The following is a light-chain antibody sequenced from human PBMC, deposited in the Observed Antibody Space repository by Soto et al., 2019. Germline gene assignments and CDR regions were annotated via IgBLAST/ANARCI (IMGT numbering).Light chain of an antibody. CDR3: QKYGSSPQVT. CDR1: QSVSSN. J-gene: IGKJ5*01. CDR2: GAS. V-gene: IGKV3-20*01. Sequence: EIVMTQSPATLSVSPGARATLSCRASQSVSSNLAWYQQKPGQAPRLLIYGASSRATGIPDRFSGSGSGTDFTLTIRRLEPEDLAVYYCQKYGSSPQVTVGNGKRLAIK.